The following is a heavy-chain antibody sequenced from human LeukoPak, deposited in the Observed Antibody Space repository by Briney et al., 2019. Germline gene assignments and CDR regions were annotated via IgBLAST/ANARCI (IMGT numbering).Heavy chain of an antibody. D-gene: IGHD6-13*01. V-gene: IGHV1-2*02. CDR3: ARDLRQQLVLFHFDY. CDR1: GYTFTGYY. J-gene: IGHJ4*02. CDR2: INPNSGGT. Sequence: ASVKVSCKASGYTFTGYYMHWVRQAPGQGLEWMGWINPNSGGTNYAQKFQGRVTMTRDTSISTAYMELSRLRSDDTAVYYCARDLRQQLVLFHFDYWGQGTLVTVSS.